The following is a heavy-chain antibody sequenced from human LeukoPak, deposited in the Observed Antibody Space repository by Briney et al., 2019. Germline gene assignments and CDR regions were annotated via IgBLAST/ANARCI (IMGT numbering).Heavy chain of an antibody. CDR1: GGSFSGYY. V-gene: IGHV4-34*01. D-gene: IGHD3-9*01. CDR2: INHSGST. J-gene: IGHJ4*02. CDR3: ARVRRRYFDWLSRGGFFDY. Sequence: PSETLSLTCAVYGGSFSGYYWSWIRQPPGKGLEWIGEINHSGSTNYNPSLKSRVTISVDTSKNQFSLKPSSVTAADTAVYYCARVRRRYFDWLSRGGFFDYWGQGTLVTVSS.